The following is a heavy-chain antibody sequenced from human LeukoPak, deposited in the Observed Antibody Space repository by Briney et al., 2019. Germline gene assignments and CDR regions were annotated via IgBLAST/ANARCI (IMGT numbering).Heavy chain of an antibody. CDR3: AKDLTKYYYGSGSSTGFDY. CDR1: GFTFSSYG. V-gene: IGHV3-23*01. Sequence: GGTLRLSCAASGFTFSSYGMTWVRQAPGKGLEWVSTISGSGDSTYYADSVKGRFTISRDNSKNTLYLQMNSLRAEDTAVYYCAKDLTKYYYGSGSSTGFDYWGQGTLVTVSS. D-gene: IGHD3-10*01. J-gene: IGHJ4*02. CDR2: ISGSGDST.